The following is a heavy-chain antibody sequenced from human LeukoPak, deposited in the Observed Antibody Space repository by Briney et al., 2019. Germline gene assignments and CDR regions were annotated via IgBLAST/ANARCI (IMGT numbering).Heavy chain of an antibody. D-gene: IGHD3-10*01. J-gene: IGHJ4*02. V-gene: IGHV1-18*01. CDR3: ARDIVTMVRGVIYFDY. CDR1: GYTFTSYG. CDR2: ISAYNGNT. Sequence: ASVKVSCKASGYTFTSYGISWVRQAPRQGLEWMGWISAYNGNTNYAQKLQGRVTMTTDTSTSTAYMELRSLRSDDTAVYYCARDIVTMVRGVIYFDYWGQGTLVTASS.